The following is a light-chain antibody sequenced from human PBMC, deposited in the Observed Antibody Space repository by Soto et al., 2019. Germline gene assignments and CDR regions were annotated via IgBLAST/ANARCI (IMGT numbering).Light chain of an antibody. CDR3: QQYNIWPPIT. CDR1: QSVTTN. Sequence: EIVMTQSPATLSVSPGDRVTLSCRASQSVTTNLAWYQQKPGQAPRLLIYGASTRAPGIPARFSGSGSVTEFTHTISSLQSEDFAVYYCQQYNIWPPITFGQGTRLEIK. V-gene: IGKV3-15*01. CDR2: GAS. J-gene: IGKJ5*01.